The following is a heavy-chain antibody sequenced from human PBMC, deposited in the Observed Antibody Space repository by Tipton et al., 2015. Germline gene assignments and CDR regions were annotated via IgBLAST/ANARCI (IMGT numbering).Heavy chain of an antibody. CDR3: ASLLLYGDYVHGLGY. Sequence: TLSLTCTVSGGSVSSGSYYWSWIRQSPGEGLEWIGYIYYSGSTNYNPSLRSRVAMSMDTSKNQFSLKLSSVIAADTAVYYCASLLLYGDYVHGLGYWGRGTLVTVPS. CDR1: GGSVSSGSYY. V-gene: IGHV4-61*01. D-gene: IGHD4-17*01. CDR2: IYYSGST. J-gene: IGHJ4*02.